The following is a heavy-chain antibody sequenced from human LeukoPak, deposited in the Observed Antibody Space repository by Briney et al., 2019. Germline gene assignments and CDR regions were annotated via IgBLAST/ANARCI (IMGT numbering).Heavy chain of an antibody. CDR3: VRQFAS. J-gene: IGHJ4*02. CDR2: VSGSGSTV. V-gene: IGHV3-48*01. Sequence: GGSLRLSCAASGFTFGDHIMNWVRQLPGKRLEWVAYVSGSGSTVYYADSVKGRFTASRDNGKSSLYLQMNSLRVEDTALYYCVRQFASWGQGTLVTVSS. CDR1: GFTFGDHI.